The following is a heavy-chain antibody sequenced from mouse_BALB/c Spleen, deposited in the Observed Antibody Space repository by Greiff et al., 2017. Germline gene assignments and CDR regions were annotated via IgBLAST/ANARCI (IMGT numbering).Heavy chain of an antibody. Sequence: VQLKQSGPGLVAPSQSLSITCTVSGFSLTSYGVHWVRQPPGKGLEWLGVIWAGGSTNYNSALMSRLSISKDNSKSQVFLKMNSLQTDDTAMYYCASPGYLYAMDYWGQGTSVTVSS. CDR3: ASPGYLYAMDY. J-gene: IGHJ4*01. D-gene: IGHD2-2*01. V-gene: IGHV2-9*02. CDR1: GFSLTSYG. CDR2: IWAGGST.